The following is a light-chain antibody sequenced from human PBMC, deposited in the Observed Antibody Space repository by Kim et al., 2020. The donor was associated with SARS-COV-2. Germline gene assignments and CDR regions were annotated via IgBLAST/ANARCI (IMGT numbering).Light chain of an antibody. V-gene: IGKV1-5*03. CDR1: QTVSGW. Sequence: DIQMTQSPSTLSASVGDRVTITCRASQTVSGWLAWYQQKPGKAPKLLIYRASTLESGVPSRFSGSGSATEFTLTISGLQTDDFATYYCHRYNDYPGTFGQGTKVDIK. J-gene: IGKJ1*01. CDR2: RAS. CDR3: HRYNDYPGT.